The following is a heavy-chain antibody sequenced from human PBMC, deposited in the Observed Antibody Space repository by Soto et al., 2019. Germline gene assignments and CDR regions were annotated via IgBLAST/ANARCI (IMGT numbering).Heavy chain of an antibody. CDR2: INHSGST. CDR1: GGSFSGYY. J-gene: IGHJ4*02. CDR3: ARGPRKMVYAIRYFDY. V-gene: IGHV4-34*01. D-gene: IGHD2-8*01. Sequence: QVQLQQWGAGLLKPSETLSLTCAVYGGSFSGYYWSWVHQPPGKGLEWIGEINHSGSTNYNPSLKSRVTISVDTSKNQFSLKLSSVTAADTAVYYCARGPRKMVYAIRYFDYWGQGTLVTVSS.